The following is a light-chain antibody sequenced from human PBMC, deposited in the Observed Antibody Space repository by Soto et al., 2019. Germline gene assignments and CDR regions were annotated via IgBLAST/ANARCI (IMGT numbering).Light chain of an antibody. V-gene: IGLV1-40*01. CDR1: SSNIGAHYD. Sequence: QSVLTQPPSVSGAPGQRVTISCTGSSSNIGAHYDVHWYQQLPGTAPKLLIYGNSNRPSGVPDRFSGSKSGTSASLAITGLQAEDVADYYYQSYDNSLSVYVFGTGTKVTVL. CDR3: QSYDNSLSVYV. J-gene: IGLJ1*01. CDR2: GNS.